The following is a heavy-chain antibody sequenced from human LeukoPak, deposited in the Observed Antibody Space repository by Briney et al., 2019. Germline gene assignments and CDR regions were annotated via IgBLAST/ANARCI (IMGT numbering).Heavy chain of an antibody. CDR2: IIPIFGSS. Sequence: ASVKVSCKASGGTFNNYAINWVRQAPGQGLEWMGGIIPIFGSSNYAQKFQGRVTITADESTTTAYMELSSLRSEDTAVYYCARVTHTELSTWFDPWGQGTLVTVSS. V-gene: IGHV1-69*13. CDR3: ARVTHTELSTWFDP. D-gene: IGHD5-18*01. CDR1: GGTFNNYA. J-gene: IGHJ5*02.